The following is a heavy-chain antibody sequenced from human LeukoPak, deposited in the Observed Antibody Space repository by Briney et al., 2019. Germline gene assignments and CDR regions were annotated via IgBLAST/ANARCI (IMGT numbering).Heavy chain of an antibody. D-gene: IGHD2-2*02. CDR3: AKHYQLLYGWFDP. J-gene: IGHJ5*02. V-gene: IGHV3-23*01. CDR1: GFTFSSYA. Sequence: WGSLRLSCVASGFTFSSYAMSWVRQAPGKGLEWVSAISGSGGSTYYADSVKGRFTISRDNSKNTLYLQMNSLRAEDTAVYYCAKHYQLLYGWFDPWGQGTLVTVSS. CDR2: ISGSGGST.